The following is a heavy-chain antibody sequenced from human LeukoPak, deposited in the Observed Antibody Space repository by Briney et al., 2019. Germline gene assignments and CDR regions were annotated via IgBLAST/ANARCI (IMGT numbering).Heavy chain of an antibody. V-gene: IGHV4-59*08. J-gene: IGHJ4*02. CDR1: GGSISSYY. D-gene: IGHD4-17*01. CDR3: ARHGGDYTFDY. Sequence: PSETLSLTCTVSGGSISSYYWSWIRQPPGKGLEWIGYMDYSGHPNYNPSLKSRVSISVDTSKNQFSLKLRSVTAADTAVYYCARHGGDYTFDYWGQGTLVSVSS. CDR2: MDYSGHP.